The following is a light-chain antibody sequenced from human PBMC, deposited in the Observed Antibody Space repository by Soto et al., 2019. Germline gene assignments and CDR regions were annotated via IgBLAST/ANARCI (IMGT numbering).Light chain of an antibody. J-gene: IGKJ5*01. CDR2: GAS. CDR1: QSVTIN. Sequence: TQSPGTLSVSLGERATLSCSASQSVTINVAWYQQKPGQAPRLLIYGASTRATGVPARFSGSGSGTEFTLSISSLQFEDFGLYFCQQYNNWPLITFGPGTRLDTK. V-gene: IGKV3-15*01. CDR3: QQYNNWPLIT.